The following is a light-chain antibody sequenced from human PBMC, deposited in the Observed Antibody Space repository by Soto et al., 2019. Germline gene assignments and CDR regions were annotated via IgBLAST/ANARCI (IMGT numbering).Light chain of an antibody. CDR3: MQALQTPWT. V-gene: IGKV2-28*01. CDR1: QSLLQSNGSNY. CDR2: LGS. J-gene: IGKJ1*01. Sequence: DIVMTQSPLSLPVTPGKPASIPCGSSQSLLQSNGSNYLDWYLKKQGPSPQLLIYLGSNRASGVPDRFSGSGSGTDFTLKISRVEAEDVGVYYCMQALQTPWTFGQGTKVEIK.